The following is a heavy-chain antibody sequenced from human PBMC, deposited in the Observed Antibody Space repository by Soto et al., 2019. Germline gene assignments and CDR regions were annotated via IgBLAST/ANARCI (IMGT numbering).Heavy chain of an antibody. CDR3: TTLGHYYDSSPLDV. Sequence: PGGSLRLSCAASGFTFSSYAMSWVRQAPGKGLEWVGRIKSKTDGGTTDYAAPVKGRFTISRDDSENTLHLQMNSLKSEDTAVYFCTTLGHYYDSSPLDVWGQGTTVTVSS. CDR2: IKSKTDGGTT. J-gene: IGHJ6*02. D-gene: IGHD3-22*01. CDR1: GFTFSSYA. V-gene: IGHV3-15*01.